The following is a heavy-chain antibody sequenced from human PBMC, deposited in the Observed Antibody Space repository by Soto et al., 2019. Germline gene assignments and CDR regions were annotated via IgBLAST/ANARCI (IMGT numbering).Heavy chain of an antibody. D-gene: IGHD2-21*02. Sequence: ASVKVSCKASGYTFTSYGMSWVRQAPGQGLEWMGWISGYNGNTNYEQKFWGRVTMTTDTSTSTAYTELRSLRSDDTAVYYCGRDDKSYCGGDCPFDYWGQGTQVTVSS. CDR1: GYTFTSYG. V-gene: IGHV1-18*01. CDR2: ISGYNGNT. CDR3: GRDDKSYCGGDCPFDY. J-gene: IGHJ4*02.